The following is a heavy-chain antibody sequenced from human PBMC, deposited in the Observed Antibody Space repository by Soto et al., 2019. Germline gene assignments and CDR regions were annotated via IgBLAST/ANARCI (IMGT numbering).Heavy chain of an antibody. D-gene: IGHD6-6*01. V-gene: IGHV3-23*01. CDR1: GFTFSSYA. Sequence: PGGSRRRSCAASGFTFSSYAMSGVGQAPGKGLEWVSDISGSGGSTYYADSVKGRFTISRDNSKNTLYLQMNSLRAEDTAVYYCAKSIAAFNWFDPWGQGTLVTVSS. CDR2: ISGSGGST. J-gene: IGHJ5*02. CDR3: AKSIAAFNWFDP.